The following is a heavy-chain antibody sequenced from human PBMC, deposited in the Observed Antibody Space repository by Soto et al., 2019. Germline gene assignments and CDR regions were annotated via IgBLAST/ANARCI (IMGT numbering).Heavy chain of an antibody. J-gene: IGHJ3*02. CDR3: ARDIRGYSYESYAFDI. CDR2: INHSGST. Sequence: PSETLSLTCAVYGGSFSGYYWSWIRQPPGKGLEWIGEINHSGSTNYNPSLKSRVTISVDTSKNQFSLKLSSVTAADTAVYYCARDIRGYSYESYAFDIWGQGTMVTVSS. D-gene: IGHD5-18*01. CDR1: GGSFSGYY. V-gene: IGHV4-34*01.